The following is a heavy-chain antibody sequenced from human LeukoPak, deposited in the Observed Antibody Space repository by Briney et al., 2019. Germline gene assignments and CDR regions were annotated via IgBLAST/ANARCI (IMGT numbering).Heavy chain of an antibody. V-gene: IGHV1-8*01. J-gene: IGHJ4*02. Sequence: ASVKVSCKASGYTFTSYDINWVRQATGQGLEWMGRMNPNSGNTGYAQKFQGRVTMTRNTSISTAYMELSSLRSEDTAVYYCALRSRGYSGYDAFDYWGQGTLVTVSS. CDR2: MNPNSGNT. CDR1: GYTFTSYD. CDR3: ALRSRGYSGYDAFDY. D-gene: IGHD5-12*01.